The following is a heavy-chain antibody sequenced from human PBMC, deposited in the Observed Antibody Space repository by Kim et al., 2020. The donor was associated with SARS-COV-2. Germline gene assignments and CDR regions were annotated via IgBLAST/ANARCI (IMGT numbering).Heavy chain of an antibody. D-gene: IGHD3-22*01. CDR3: ARAGGGYYWNDAFDI. Sequence: PPPKGQVTISVDTSKNQFSLKLSSVTAADTAVYYCARAGGGYYWNDAFDIWGQGTMVTVSS. V-gene: IGHV4-59*01. J-gene: IGHJ3*02.